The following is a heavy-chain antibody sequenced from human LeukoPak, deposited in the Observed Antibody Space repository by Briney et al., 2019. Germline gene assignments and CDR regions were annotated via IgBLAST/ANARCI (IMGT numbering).Heavy chain of an antibody. J-gene: IGHJ6*02. V-gene: IGHV3-23*01. CDR1: GFTFSTSA. CDR3: AKGKSLPHYYYYGMDV. CDR2: IGGSGDTT. Sequence: GGSLRLSCAVSGFTFSTSAMTWVRQAPGKGLEWVSVIGGSGDTTYYADSVRGRFTISRDNFKNTLYLQMNSLTAEDTAIYYCAKGKSLPHYYYYGMDVWGQGTTVTASS.